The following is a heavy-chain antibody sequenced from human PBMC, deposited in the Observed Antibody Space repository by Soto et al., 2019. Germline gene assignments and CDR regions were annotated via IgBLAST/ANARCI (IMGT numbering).Heavy chain of an antibody. CDR1: GYTFTSYG. CDR3: ARDGGRYYDFWSANNRFDP. V-gene: IGHV1-18*01. Sequence: QVQLVQSGAEVKKPGASVKVSCKASGYTFTSYGISWVRQAPGQGLEWMGWISAYNGNTNYAQKLQGRVTMTTDTSMSTAYMELRSLRSDDTAVYYCARDGGRYYDFWSANNRFDPWGQGTLVTVSS. CDR2: ISAYNGNT. D-gene: IGHD3-3*01. J-gene: IGHJ5*02.